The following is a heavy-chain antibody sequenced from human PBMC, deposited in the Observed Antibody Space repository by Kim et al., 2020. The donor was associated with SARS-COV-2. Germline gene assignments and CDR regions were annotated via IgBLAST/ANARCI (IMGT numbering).Heavy chain of an antibody. CDR2: IYYSGGT. CDR3: ARLERWLLHVDY. CDR1: GGSISSSTFY. V-gene: IGHV4-39*01. Sequence: SETLSLTCTVSGGSISSSTFYWGWIRQPPGKGLEWIGTIYYSGGTYYNPSLKSRVTISVDTSKNQFSLKLTSVTAADTAVYYCARLERWLLHVDYWGHGT. D-gene: IGHD5-12*01. J-gene: IGHJ4*01.